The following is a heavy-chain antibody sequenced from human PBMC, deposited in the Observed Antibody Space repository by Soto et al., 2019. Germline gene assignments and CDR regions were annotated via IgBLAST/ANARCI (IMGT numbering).Heavy chain of an antibody. CDR1: GDSINNHLYH. V-gene: IGHV4-39*01. CDR2: ILFVWDT. Sequence: PSETLSLTCTVSGDSINNHLYHWAWVRQPPGKGLEWIGFILFVWDTHSSPSLSIRVTFSLDTSKNQFSLGLSSVTAAYTAVFYCARQPGGDRWGLDSWGQGALVTVSS. D-gene: IGHD5-12*01. J-gene: IGHJ4*02. CDR3: ARQPGGDRWGLDS.